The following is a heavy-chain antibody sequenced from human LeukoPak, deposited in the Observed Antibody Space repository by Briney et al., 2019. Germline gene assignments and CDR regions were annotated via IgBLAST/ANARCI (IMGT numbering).Heavy chain of an antibody. CDR2: ICSDGGCT. Sequence: GVLRLSCAASGFTFSSYAMHWVRQAPGKGLEYVSAICSDGGCTYYANSVKGRFTISRDNSKNTLYLQMGSLRAEDMAVYYCARWGYYSNYDYWGQGTLVTVSS. CDR3: ARWGYYSNYDY. D-gene: IGHD4-11*01. CDR1: GFTFSSYA. V-gene: IGHV3-64*01. J-gene: IGHJ4*02.